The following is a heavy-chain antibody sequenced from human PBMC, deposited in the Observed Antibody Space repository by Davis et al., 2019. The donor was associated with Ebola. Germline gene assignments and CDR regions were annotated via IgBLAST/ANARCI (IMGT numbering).Heavy chain of an antibody. CDR2: LNLNSGGT. Sequence: ASVKVSCKASGYTFTGFHIHWVRQAPGQGLEWMGWLNLNSGGTNYAQKFHGRVTMTWDTSITTAYMELTRLRSDDTAVGYCARGKRVFDYWGQGTLVTVSS. V-gene: IGHV1-2*02. CDR1: GYTFTGFH. J-gene: IGHJ4*02. CDR3: ARGKRVFDY. D-gene: IGHD5-24*01.